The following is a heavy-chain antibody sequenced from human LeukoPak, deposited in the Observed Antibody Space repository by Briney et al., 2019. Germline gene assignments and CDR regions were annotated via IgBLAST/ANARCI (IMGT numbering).Heavy chain of an antibody. J-gene: IGHJ4*02. CDR1: GYTFTSYY. CDR3: ARDRIRLSEQRPAEFDY. V-gene: IGHV1-46*01. Sequence: ASVKVSCKASGYTFTSYYMHWVRQAPGQGLEWMGIINPSGGSTSYAQKFQGRVTMTRDTSTSTVYMELSSLRSEDTAVYYCARDRIRLSEQRPAEFDYWGQGTLVTVSS. CDR2: INPSGGST. D-gene: IGHD6-25*01.